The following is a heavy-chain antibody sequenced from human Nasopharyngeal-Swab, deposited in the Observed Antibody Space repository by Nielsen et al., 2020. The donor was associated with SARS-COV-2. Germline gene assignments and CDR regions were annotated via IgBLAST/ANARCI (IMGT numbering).Heavy chain of an antibody. D-gene: IGHD3-22*01. V-gene: IGHV3-9*01. CDR3: AKIPNYNDSSGY. CDR1: GFTFDDYA. J-gene: IGHJ4*02. Sequence: SLKISCAASGFTFDDYAMHWVRQAPGKGLEWVSGISWNSGSIGYADSVKGRFTISRDNAKNSLYLQMNSLRAEDTALYYCAKIPNYNDSSGYWGQGTLVTVSS. CDR2: ISWNSGSI.